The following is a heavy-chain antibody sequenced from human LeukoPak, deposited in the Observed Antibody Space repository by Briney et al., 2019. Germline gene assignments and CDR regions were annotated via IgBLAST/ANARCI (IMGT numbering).Heavy chain of an antibody. CDR2: INHSGST. J-gene: IGHJ3*02. CDR3: ARGVPRYCSGGSCYMDAFDI. CDR1: GGSFSGYY. V-gene: IGHV4-34*01. D-gene: IGHD2-15*01. Sequence: SETLSLTCAVYGGSFSGYYWSWIRQPPGQGLGWIGEINHSGSTNHNPSLKSRVTISVDTSKSQFSLKLSSVTVAGTAVYYCARGVPRYCSGGSCYMDAFDIWGQGTMVTVSS.